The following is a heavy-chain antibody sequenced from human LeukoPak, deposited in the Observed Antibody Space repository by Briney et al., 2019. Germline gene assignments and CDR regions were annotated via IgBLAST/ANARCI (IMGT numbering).Heavy chain of an antibody. D-gene: IGHD1-26*01. Sequence: GGSLRLSCAASGFTVSSSYMSWVRQAPGKGLEWVSVIYSGGTTYYADSVKGRFTISRDNSKNTLYLQMNSLRAEDTAVYYCARGRDLLPTPDFDYWGQGTLVTVSS. CDR3: ARGRDLLPTPDFDY. V-gene: IGHV3-53*01. CDR1: GFTVSSSY. J-gene: IGHJ4*02. CDR2: IYSGGTT.